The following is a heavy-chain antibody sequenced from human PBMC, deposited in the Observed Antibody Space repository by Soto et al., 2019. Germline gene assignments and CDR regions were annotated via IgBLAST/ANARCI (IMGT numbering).Heavy chain of an antibody. CDR2: ISDDGART. J-gene: IGHJ4*01. Sequence: PGGSLRLSCAASGFVFEMYGMRWVRQTPGKGPEWVSRISDDGARTDYADSVKGRFTISRDNAKNSLYLQMKSLRAEDTAVYYCTRGPRPSSVGTGAFWGPGALVNVSS. V-gene: IGHV3-74*01. CDR1: GFVFEMYG. D-gene: IGHD3-10*01. CDR3: TRGPRPSSVGTGAF.